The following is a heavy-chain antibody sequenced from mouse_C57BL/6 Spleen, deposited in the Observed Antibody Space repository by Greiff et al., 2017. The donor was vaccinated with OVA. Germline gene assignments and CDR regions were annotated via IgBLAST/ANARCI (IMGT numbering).Heavy chain of an antibody. CDR1: GYTFTSYW. CDR3: ARDYYGSSYGNY. D-gene: IGHD1-1*01. V-gene: IGHV1-64*01. J-gene: IGHJ2*01. CDR2: IHPNSGST. Sequence: QVHVKQPGAELVKPGASVKLSCKASGYTFTSYWMHWVKQRPGQGLEWIGMIHPNSGSTNYNEKFKSKATLTVDKSSSTAYMQLSSLTSEDSAVYYCARDYYGSSYGNYWGQGTTLTVSS.